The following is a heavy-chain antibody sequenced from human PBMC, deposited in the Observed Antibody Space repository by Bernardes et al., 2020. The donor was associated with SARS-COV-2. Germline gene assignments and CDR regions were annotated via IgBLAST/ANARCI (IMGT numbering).Heavy chain of an antibody. V-gene: IGHV3-33*01. J-gene: IGHJ4*02. CDR2: IWYDGSHT. CDR1: GFTFHSFP. CDR3: ARAVRGASFDL. D-gene: IGHD4-17*01. Sequence: GGSLRLSCAASGFTFHSFPMHWVRQAPGKGLEWVAIIWYDGSHTYFSNSVKGRFTLSRDNSKNFMYLHMNSLRAEDTALYYCARAVRGASFDLWGRGTLVTVSS.